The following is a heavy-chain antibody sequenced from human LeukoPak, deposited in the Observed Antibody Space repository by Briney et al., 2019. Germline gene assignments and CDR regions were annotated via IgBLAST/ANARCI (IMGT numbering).Heavy chain of an antibody. Sequence: SETLSLTCTVSGGSISSYYRSWIRQPAGKGLEWIGRIYTSGSTNYNPSLKSRVTMSVDTSKNQFSLKLSSVTAADTAVYYCASDSPTYYDILTGYDHYYYMDVWGKGTTVTVSS. CDR3: ASDSPTYYDILTGYDHYYYMDV. V-gene: IGHV4-4*07. J-gene: IGHJ6*03. CDR1: GGSISSYY. CDR2: IYTSGST. D-gene: IGHD3-9*01.